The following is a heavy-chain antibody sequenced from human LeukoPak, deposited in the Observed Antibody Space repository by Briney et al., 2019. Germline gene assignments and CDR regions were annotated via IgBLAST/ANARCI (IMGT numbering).Heavy chain of an antibody. CDR2: ISYDGSNK. D-gene: IGHD3-10*01. Sequence: TGGSLRLSCAASGFTFSSYAMHWVRQAPGKGLEWVAVISYDGSNKYYADSVKGRFTISRDNSKNTLYLQMNSLRAEDTAVYYCARDHRSWGSENWFDPWGQGTLVTVSS. CDR1: GFTFSSYA. CDR3: ARDHRSWGSENWFDP. V-gene: IGHV3-30-3*01. J-gene: IGHJ5*02.